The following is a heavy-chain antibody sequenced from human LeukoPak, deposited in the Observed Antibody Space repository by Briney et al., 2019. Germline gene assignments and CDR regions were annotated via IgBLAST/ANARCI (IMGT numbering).Heavy chain of an antibody. CDR2: VYYSGST. J-gene: IGHJ4*02. CDR1: GGSISSSSYY. CDR3: ARDLSAQYYYESSGYYYVPLYSDY. D-gene: IGHD3-22*01. V-gene: IGHV4-39*07. Sequence: SETLSLTCSVSGGSISSSSYYWGWLRQPPGKGLEWIGSVYYSGSTYYNPSLKSRVTISVDTSKNQFSLKLSSVTAADTAVYYCARDLSAQYYYESSGYYYVPLYSDYWGQGTLVTVSS.